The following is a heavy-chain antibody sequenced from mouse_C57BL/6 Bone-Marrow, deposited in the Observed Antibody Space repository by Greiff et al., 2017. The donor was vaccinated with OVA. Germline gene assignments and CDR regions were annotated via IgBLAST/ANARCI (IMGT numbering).Heavy chain of an antibody. Sequence: EVKVEESGGGLVQPGGSMKLSCVASGFTFSNYWMNWVRQSPEKGLEWVAQIRLKSDNYATHYAESVKGRFTISRDDSKSSVYLQMNILRAEDTGIYYCTKGAQYYAMDYWGQGTSVTVSS. J-gene: IGHJ4*01. CDR2: IRLKSDNYAT. V-gene: IGHV6-3*01. CDR1: GFTFSNYW. CDR3: TKGAQYYAMDY. D-gene: IGHD3-2*02.